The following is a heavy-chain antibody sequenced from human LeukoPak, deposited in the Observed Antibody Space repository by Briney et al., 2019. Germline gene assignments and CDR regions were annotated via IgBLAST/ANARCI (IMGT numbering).Heavy chain of an antibody. J-gene: IGHJ3*02. V-gene: IGHV4-59*08. CDR2: IYYSGTT. CDR1: GGSISSYY. D-gene: IGHD1-26*01. CDR3: ARHYYGGSGAFAI. Sequence: TSETLSLTCTVSGGSISSYYWSWIRQPPGKGLEWIGYIYYSGTTYYNPSLKSRVTMSVDTSKKQFSLTLSFVTAADTAIYYCARHYYGGSGAFAIWGQGTMVTVS.